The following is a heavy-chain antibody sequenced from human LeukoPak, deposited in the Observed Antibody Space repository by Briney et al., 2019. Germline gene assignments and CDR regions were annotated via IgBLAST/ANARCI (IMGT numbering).Heavy chain of an antibody. D-gene: IGHD2-2*01. CDR2: IRNGGNNE. V-gene: IGHV3-30*02. Sequence: PGGSLRLSCVGSGFIFSNYGIHWVRQAPGKGLEWVAFIRNGGNNEYCADSVKGRFTISRDNSKNSLYLQMNSLRPQDTAVYYCAKSRAPAAAPDGFDVWGQGTMVTVSS. CDR3: AKSRAPAAAPDGFDV. CDR1: GFIFSNYG. J-gene: IGHJ3*01.